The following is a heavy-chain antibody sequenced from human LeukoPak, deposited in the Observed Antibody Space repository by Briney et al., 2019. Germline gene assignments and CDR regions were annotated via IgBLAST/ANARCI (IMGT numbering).Heavy chain of an antibody. CDR3: ARGSTAVADFDY. CDR2: IYSGGST. V-gene: IGHV3-53*01. D-gene: IGHD6-19*01. CDR1: GFTVSSNY. Sequence: GRSLRLSCAASGFTVSSNYMSWVRQAPGKGLEWVSVIYSGGSTYYADSVKGRFTISRDNSKNTLYLQMNSLRAEDTAVYYCARGSTAVADFDYWGQGTLVTVSS. J-gene: IGHJ4*02.